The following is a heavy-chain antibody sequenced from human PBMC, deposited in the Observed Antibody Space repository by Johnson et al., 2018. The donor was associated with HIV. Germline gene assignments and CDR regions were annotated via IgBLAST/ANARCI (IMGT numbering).Heavy chain of an antibody. Sequence: VQLVESGGGVVQPGRSLRLSCAASGFTFSAYWMTWVRQAPGKGLEWVASIRQEGSEKYYVDSVKGRFTISRDNSKNTLYLQMNSLRAEDTAVYYCAKVGATVITPRGEAFDIWGQGTMVTVSS. CDR3: AKVGATVITPRGEAFDI. CDR2: IRQEGSEK. V-gene: IGHV3-7*05. J-gene: IGHJ3*02. CDR1: GFTFSAYW. D-gene: IGHD4-23*01.